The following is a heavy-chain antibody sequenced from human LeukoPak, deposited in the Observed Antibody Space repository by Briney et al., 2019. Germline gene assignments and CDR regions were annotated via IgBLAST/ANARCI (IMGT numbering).Heavy chain of an antibody. J-gene: IGHJ3*01. CDR2: VSSSGSTT. Sequence: AGSLRLACSASGFNFETYSMAWVRQTPGSGPEWVSSVSSSGSTTYYADSVKGRFTVSRDNSKNTLFLQMSNLRAEDTAIYFCAKLSVEATKYAAFDFWGQGTMATVSS. D-gene: IGHD5-12*01. CDR1: GFNFETYS. V-gene: IGHV3-23*01. CDR3: AKLSVEATKYAAFDF.